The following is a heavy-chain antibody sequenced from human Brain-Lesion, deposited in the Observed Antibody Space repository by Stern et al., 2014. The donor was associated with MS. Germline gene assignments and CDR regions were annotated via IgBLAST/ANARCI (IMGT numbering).Heavy chain of an antibody. CDR2: IIAIFGTT. J-gene: IGHJ6*02. CDR1: GGPFRRHA. D-gene: IGHD5-18*01. Sequence: QVQLVQSGPEVKKPGSSVKVSCKASGGPFRRHAISWVRQAPGQGLEWMGGIIAIFGTTKYAQKFQGRVSITADESTNTVYMELSSLRHEDTALYYCAREAGYSFSYYGLDVWGLGTSVTVSS. V-gene: IGHV1-69*01. CDR3: AREAGYSFSYYGLDV.